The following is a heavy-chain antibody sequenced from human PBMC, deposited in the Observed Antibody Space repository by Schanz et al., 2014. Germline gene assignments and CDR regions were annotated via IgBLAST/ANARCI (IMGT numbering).Heavy chain of an antibody. Sequence: QVQLVQSGPAVKKPGASMKVSCLASGYSFTEYFLHWVRQAPGQGLEWMGWINPNSGETDYAQKFKGRVTLTSDTSISTAFMELSSLTSDDTAAYFCARARYTGYDRSGYWGQGTLLIVSS. J-gene: IGHJ4*02. CDR1: GYSFTEYF. D-gene: IGHD5-12*01. V-gene: IGHV1-2*02. CDR2: INPNSGET. CDR3: ARARYTGYDRSGY.